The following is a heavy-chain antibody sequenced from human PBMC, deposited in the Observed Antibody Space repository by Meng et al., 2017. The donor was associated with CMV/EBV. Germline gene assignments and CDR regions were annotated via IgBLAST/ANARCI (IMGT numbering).Heavy chain of an antibody. CDR2: IIPILGIA. CDR3: AADYCGGDCNAENKFDY. D-gene: IGHD2-21*01. V-gene: IGHV1-69*10. CDR1: GGTFSSYA. Sequence: SVKVSCKASGGTFSSYAISWVRQAPGQALEWMGGIIPILGIANYAQKFQGRVTITADKSTSTAYMELSRLRSEDTAVYYCAADYCGGDCNAENKFDYWGQGTLVTVSS. J-gene: IGHJ4*02.